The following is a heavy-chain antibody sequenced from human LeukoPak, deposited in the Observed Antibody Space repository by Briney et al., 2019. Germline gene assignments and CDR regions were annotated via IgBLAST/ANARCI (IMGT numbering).Heavy chain of an antibody. Sequence: PGGSLRLSYAASGFTFSMYGMSWVRQAPGKGLEWVSGIRDTGETTYYADSVKGRFTISRDNSKNTVYLQMNSLRAEDAALYYCTKGGVPAASIGAHEYWGQGTLVTVSS. V-gene: IGHV3-23*01. CDR1: GFTFSMYG. CDR3: TKGGVPAASIGAHEY. J-gene: IGHJ4*02. D-gene: IGHD6-13*01. CDR2: IRDTGETT.